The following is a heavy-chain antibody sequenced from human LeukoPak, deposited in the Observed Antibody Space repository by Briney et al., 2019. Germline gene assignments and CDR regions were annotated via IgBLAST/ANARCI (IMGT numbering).Heavy chain of an antibody. D-gene: IGHD1-26*01. CDR1: GGSISSSNW. J-gene: IGHJ1*01. CDR2: IYHSGST. V-gene: IGHV4-4*02. CDR3: ASVGGSYYEEYFQH. Sequence: SETLSLTCTVSGGSISSSNWWSWVRQPPGKGLEWIGEIYHSGSTNYNPSLKSRVTISVDKSKNQFSLKLSSVTAADTAVYYCASVGGSYYEEYFQHWGQGTLVTVSS.